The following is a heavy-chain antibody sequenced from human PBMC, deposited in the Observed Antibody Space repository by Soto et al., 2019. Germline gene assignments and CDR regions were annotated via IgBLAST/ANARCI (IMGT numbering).Heavy chain of an antibody. D-gene: IGHD3-16*01. J-gene: IGHJ4*02. CDR1: GFTFSNYA. CDR2: ISGRGGRS. Sequence: VQLLDSGGGLVQPGGSLRLSCAASGFTFSNYAMTWVRQGPGKGLEWVSGISGRGGRSYYADSVKGRFTISRDNSKSTLYLQMNSLRNEDTAVYYCAKAYFVWSSEQPYYFDYWGQGTLVTVSS. CDR3: AKAYFVWSSEQPYYFDY. V-gene: IGHV3-23*01.